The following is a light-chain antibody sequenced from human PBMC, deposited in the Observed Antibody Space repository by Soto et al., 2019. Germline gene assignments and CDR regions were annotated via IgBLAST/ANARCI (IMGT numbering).Light chain of an antibody. CDR2: AAS. V-gene: IGKV1-17*03. CDR3: LQHHSYPIT. Sequence: DIQMTQSPSAMSASVGDRVTITCRASQGISSYLAWFQQKPGEVPKRLIYAASSLQSGVTSRFSGSGSGTEFTLTISSLRPEDFATYYCLQHHSYPITFGQGTRLEIK. CDR1: QGISSY. J-gene: IGKJ5*01.